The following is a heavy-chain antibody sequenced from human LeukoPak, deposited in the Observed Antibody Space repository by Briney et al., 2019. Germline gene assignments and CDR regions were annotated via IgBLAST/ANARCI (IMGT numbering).Heavy chain of an antibody. CDR1: GGSISSYY. CDR3: ASASAPRYNWRNENWYFDL. J-gene: IGHJ2*01. D-gene: IGHD1-1*01. V-gene: IGHV4-59*01. Sequence: SETLSLTCTVSGGSISSYYWGWIRQPPGKGLKWIGYIYYSGSTNYNPSLKSRVTISVDTSKNQFSLKLSSVTAADTAVYYCASASAPRYNWRNENWYFDLWGRGTLVTVSS. CDR2: IYYSGST.